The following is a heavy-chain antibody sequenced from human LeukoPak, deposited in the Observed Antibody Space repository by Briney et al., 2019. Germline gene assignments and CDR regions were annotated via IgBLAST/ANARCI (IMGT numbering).Heavy chain of an antibody. V-gene: IGHV3-30*18. CDR1: GFTFSSYG. CDR3: AKEGIDSGSNWFDP. Sequence: GGSLRLSCAASGFTFSSYGMHCVRQAPGKGLEWVAVISYDGSNKYYADSVKGRFTISRDNSKNTLYLQMNSMRAEDTAVYYCAKEGIDSGSNWFDPWGQGTLVTVSS. CDR2: ISYDGSNK. D-gene: IGHD6-6*01. J-gene: IGHJ5*02.